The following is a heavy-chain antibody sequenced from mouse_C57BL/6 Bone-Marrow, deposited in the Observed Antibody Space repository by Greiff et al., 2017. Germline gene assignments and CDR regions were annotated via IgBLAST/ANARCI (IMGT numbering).Heavy chain of an antibody. CDR3: GRRDWDAFDY. CDR2: ISSGGSYT. CDR1: GFTFSSYG. Sequence: EVQLQQSGGDLVKPGGSLKLSCAASGFTFSSYGMSWVRQTPDKGLEWVATISSGGSYTYYPDSVKGRFTISRDNAKNTLYLQMSSLKSEDTAMEDGGRRDWDAFDYGGQGTLVTVSA. D-gene: IGHD4-1*01. J-gene: IGHJ3*01. V-gene: IGHV5-6*01.